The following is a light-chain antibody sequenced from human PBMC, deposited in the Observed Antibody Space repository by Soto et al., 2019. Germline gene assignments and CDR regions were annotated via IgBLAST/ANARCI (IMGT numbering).Light chain of an antibody. J-gene: IGKJ2*01. Sequence: EKVLTQSPGTLSLSPGERATLSCRASESISSSHLAWYQQKPGQAPRLLIYGAFIRATGIPDRFNGSGSGTDFTLTISRLEAGDFGVYYCQLYESAPPMYTFAQGTKLEVK. CDR3: QLYESAPPMYT. V-gene: IGKV3-20*01. CDR1: ESISSSH. CDR2: GAF.